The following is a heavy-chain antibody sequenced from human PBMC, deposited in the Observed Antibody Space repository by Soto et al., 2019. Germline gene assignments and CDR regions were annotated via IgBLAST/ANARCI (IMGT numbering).Heavy chain of an antibody. Sequence: PVAYLKISCEAVGYIFFNYWIAWVREMSGKGLEWVVIIYGGDSDSKYSPSFEGQVTISADKSINAAYLQWKRLKASDTAMYYCASLSRLDSQSAYDFWGQGTQVTVSS. V-gene: IGHV5-51*01. CDR3: ASLSRLDSQSAYDF. D-gene: IGHD1-1*01. CDR2: IYGGDSDS. J-gene: IGHJ4*02. CDR1: GYIFFNYW.